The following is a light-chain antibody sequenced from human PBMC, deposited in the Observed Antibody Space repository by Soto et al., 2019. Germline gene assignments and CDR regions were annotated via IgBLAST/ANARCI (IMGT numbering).Light chain of an antibody. CDR3: SSYAGSNKLV. CDR2: EVT. J-gene: IGLJ2*01. CDR1: SSDVGGYNY. Sequence: QSALTQPPSASGSPGQSVTISCTGTSSDVGGYNYVSWYQQHPGKAPKLMIHEVTKRPSGVPDRFSGSKSANTASLTVSGLQAEYEADYYCSSYAGSNKLVFGGGTKLTVL. V-gene: IGLV2-8*01.